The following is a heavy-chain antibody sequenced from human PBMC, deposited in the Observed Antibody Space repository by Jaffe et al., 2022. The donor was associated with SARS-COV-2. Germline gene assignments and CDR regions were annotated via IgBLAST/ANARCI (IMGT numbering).Heavy chain of an antibody. Sequence: EVQLVESGGGLVQPGGSLRLSCAASGFTFSSYSMNWVRQAPGKGLEWVSYISSSSSTIYYADSVKGRFTISRDNAKNSLYLQMNSLRAEDTAVYYCARDWDWFDPWGQGTLVTVSS. V-gene: IGHV3-48*01. CDR2: ISSSSSTI. J-gene: IGHJ5*02. D-gene: IGHD1-26*01. CDR3: ARDWDWFDP. CDR1: GFTFSSYS.